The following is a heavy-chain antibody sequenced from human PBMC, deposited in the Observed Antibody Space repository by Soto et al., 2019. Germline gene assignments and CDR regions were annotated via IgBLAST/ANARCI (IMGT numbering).Heavy chain of an antibody. J-gene: IGHJ5*02. CDR2: ISSSSSTI. Sequence: EVQLVESEGGLVQPGGSLRLSCAASGFTFSSYSINWVCQVPGKGLEWVSYISSSSSTIYYAASVKGRFTISRDNAMNSLYLQMNSLRVEDTAIYYCARVAMAAGGPGSWGQGALVTVSS. CDR1: GFTFSSYS. D-gene: IGHD6-13*01. V-gene: IGHV3-48*01. CDR3: ARVAMAAGGPGS.